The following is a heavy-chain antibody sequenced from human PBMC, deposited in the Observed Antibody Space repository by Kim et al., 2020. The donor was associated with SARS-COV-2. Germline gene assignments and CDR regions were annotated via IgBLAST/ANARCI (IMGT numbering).Heavy chain of an antibody. Sequence: GGSLRLSCAASGFTVSSNYMSWVRQAPGKGLEWVSVIYSGGSTYYADSVKGRFTISRDNSKNTLYLQMNSLRAEDTAVYYCARAWIQLWEGAFDIWGQGTMVTVSS. CDR1: GFTVSSNY. V-gene: IGHV3-66*01. CDR3: ARAWIQLWEGAFDI. D-gene: IGHD5-18*01. CDR2: IYSGGST. J-gene: IGHJ3*02.